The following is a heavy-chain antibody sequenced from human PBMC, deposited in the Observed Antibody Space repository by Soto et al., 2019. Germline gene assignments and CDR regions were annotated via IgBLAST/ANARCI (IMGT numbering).Heavy chain of an antibody. CDR3: ARNSRGYIYGYYFDS. V-gene: IGHV4-61*01. D-gene: IGHD5-18*01. CDR2: IYYTGAT. CDR1: GGSVHNGSYY. J-gene: IGHJ4*02. Sequence: SETLSLTCTVSGGSVHNGSYYWSWLRQPPGKGLEWIGYIYYTGATNYNPSLKSHVTISVDTSKNQFSLKVKSVSAADTAVYFCARNSRGYIYGYYFDSWGQGTLVTVS.